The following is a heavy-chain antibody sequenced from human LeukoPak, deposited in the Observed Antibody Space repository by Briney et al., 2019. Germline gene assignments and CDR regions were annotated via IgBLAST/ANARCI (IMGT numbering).Heavy chain of an antibody. J-gene: IGHJ4*02. Sequence: SVKVSCRASGGTFSSYAISWVRQAPGQGLEWMGGIIPIFGTANYAQKFQGRVTITADESTSTAYMELSSLRSEDTAVYYCARGPYDYVWGSQYYFDYWGQGTLVTVSS. CDR1: GGTFSSYA. D-gene: IGHD3-16*01. V-gene: IGHV1-69*13. CDR3: ARGPYDYVWGSQYYFDY. CDR2: IIPIFGTA.